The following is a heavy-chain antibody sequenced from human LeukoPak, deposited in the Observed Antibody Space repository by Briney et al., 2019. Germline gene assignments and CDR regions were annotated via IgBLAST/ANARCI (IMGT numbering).Heavy chain of an antibody. CDR1: GFTFSSYG. V-gene: IGHV3-30*18. Sequence: GGSLRLSCAASGFTFSSYGMHWVRQAPGKGLEWVAVISYDGSNKYYADSVKGRFTISRDNSKNTLYLQMNSLRAEDTAVYYCAKGDPPPGLYAFDIWGQGTMVTVSS. CDR2: ISYDGSNK. J-gene: IGHJ3*02. CDR3: AKGDPPPGLYAFDI. D-gene: IGHD3/OR15-3a*01.